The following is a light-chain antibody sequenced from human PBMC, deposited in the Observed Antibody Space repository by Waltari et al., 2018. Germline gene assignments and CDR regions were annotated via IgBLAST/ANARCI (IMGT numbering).Light chain of an antibody. J-gene: IGLJ3*02. CDR3: CSNVGNNSWM. CDR2: EVN. V-gene: IGLV2-23*02. CDR1: SSGFGSYNF. Sequence: QSALTQPASVSGSPGQSITIPCTGTSSGFGSYNFVSWYQQYPGKAPKVMIYEVNKRPSGVSDRFAGSRSGNTASLTISGLHTEDEADYYCCSNVGNNSWMFGGGTKVTVL.